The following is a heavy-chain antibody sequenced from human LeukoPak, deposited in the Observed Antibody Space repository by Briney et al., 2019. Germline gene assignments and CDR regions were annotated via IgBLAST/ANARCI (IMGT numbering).Heavy chain of an antibody. CDR3: AREGSDIAVGAFDI. CDR1: GGSISSYY. Sequence: SETLSLTCTVSGGSISSYYWSWIRQPPGKGLEWIGYIYYSGSTNYNPSLKSRVTISVDTSKNQFSLKLSSVTAADTAVYYCAREGSDIAVGAFDIWGQGTMVTVSS. CDR2: IYYSGST. D-gene: IGHD6-19*01. V-gene: IGHV4-59*01. J-gene: IGHJ3*02.